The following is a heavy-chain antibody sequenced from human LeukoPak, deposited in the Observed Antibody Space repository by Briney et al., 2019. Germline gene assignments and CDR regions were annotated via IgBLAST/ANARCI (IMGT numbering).Heavy chain of an antibody. J-gene: IGHJ5*02. V-gene: IGHV4-4*07. CDR3: ARENAGQQLLVLVSTDFWFDP. CDR1: DGSISSYY. Sequence: SETLSLTCTVSDGSISSYYWSWIRQPAGKGLEWIGRIYTSGSTNYNPSLKSRVTMSVDTSKNQFSLKLSSVTAADTAVYYCARENAGQQLLVLVSTDFWFDPWGQGTLVTVSS. CDR2: IYTSGST. D-gene: IGHD6-13*01.